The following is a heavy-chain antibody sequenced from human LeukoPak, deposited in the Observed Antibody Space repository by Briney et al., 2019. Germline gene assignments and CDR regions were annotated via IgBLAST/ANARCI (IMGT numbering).Heavy chain of an antibody. J-gene: IGHJ4*02. D-gene: IGHD3-10*01. CDR3: ARDATYYYGSGSYSTFDY. V-gene: IGHV4-59*01. Sequence: SETLSLTCTVSGGSISSYYWSWLRQPPGKGLEWIGYIYYSGSTNYNPSLKSRVTISVDTSKNQFSLKLSSVTAADTAVYYRARDATYYYGSGSYSTFDYWGQGTLVTVSS. CDR2: IYYSGST. CDR1: GGSISSYY.